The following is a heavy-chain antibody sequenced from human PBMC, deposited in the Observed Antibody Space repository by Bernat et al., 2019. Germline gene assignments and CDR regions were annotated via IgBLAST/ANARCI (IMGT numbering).Heavy chain of an antibody. CDR1: GFTFSSYG. J-gene: IGHJ4*02. Sequence: QVQLVESGGGVVQPGRSLRLSCAASGFTFSSYGMHWVRQAPAKGLEWVAVISYDGSNKYYADSVKGRFTISRDNSKNTLYLQMNSLRAEDTAVYYCAKDLEEAVACENWGQGTLVTVSS. V-gene: IGHV3-30*18. D-gene: IGHD6-19*01. CDR3: AKDLEEAVACEN. CDR2: ISYDGSNK.